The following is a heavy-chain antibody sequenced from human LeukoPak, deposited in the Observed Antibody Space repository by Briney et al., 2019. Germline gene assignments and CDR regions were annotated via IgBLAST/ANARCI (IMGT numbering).Heavy chain of an antibody. D-gene: IGHD2-15*01. CDR3: TTDTWYSAGH. J-gene: IGHJ4*02. V-gene: IGHV3-7*03. CDR2: IKKDGSEK. Sequence: GGSLRLSCTASGFIFSGSWMAWIRQAPGKGLEWVAIIKKDGSEKYYVDSMKGRFTISRDNAKNSLFLQMNSLRAEDAAIYYCTTDTWYSAGHWGQGTLVTVSS. CDR1: GFIFSGSW.